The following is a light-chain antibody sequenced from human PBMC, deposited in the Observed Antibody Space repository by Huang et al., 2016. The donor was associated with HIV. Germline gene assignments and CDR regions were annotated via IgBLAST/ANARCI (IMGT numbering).Light chain of an antibody. CDR3: QQYYSSPQT. CDR2: WAS. CDR1: QSVYSSSTSKAY. J-gene: IGKJ1*01. V-gene: IGKV4-1*01. Sequence: DIIMTQSPDSLAVSLGERATRNCRSSQSVYSSSTSKAYMAWFQQKPGQPPRLLLFWASTREAGVPDRFSGSGSGTHFTLTIANLEAEDAAIYYGQQYYSSPQTFGQGTRVEVK.